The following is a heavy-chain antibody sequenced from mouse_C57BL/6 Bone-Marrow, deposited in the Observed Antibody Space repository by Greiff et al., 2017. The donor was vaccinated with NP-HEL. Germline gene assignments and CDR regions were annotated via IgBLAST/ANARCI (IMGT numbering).Heavy chain of an antibody. J-gene: IGHJ4*01. V-gene: IGHV1-22*01. CDR1: GYTFTDYN. D-gene: IGHD1-1*01. CDR3: ASYYYGSSLSYAMDY. CDR2: INPNNGGT. Sequence: VQLKESGPELVKPGASVKMSCKASGYTFTDYNMHWVKQSHGKSLEWIGYINPNNGGTSYNQKFKGKATLTVNKSSSTAYMELRSLTSEDSAVYYCASYYYGSSLSYAMDYWGQGTSVTVSS.